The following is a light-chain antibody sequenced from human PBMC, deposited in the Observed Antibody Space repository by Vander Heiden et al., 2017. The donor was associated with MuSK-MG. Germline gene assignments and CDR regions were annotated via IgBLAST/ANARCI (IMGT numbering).Light chain of an antibody. Sequence: DIQMTQSPSSLSASIGARVTITCRASQSIRNYLTWYQQKGGDAPKLLIYDASTLQSGVPPRFSGSGPGTEFTLTISSLQPEDFATYYCQQCDSTFWTFGQGTKVEIK. CDR3: QQCDSTFWT. J-gene: IGKJ1*01. CDR1: QSIRNY. CDR2: DAS. V-gene: IGKV1-39*01.